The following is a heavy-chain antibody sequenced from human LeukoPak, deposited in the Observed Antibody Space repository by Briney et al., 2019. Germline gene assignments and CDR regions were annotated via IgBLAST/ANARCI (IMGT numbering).Heavy chain of an antibody. J-gene: IGHJ4*02. CDR2: FHDSGGT. D-gene: IGHD1-26*01. Sequence: SETLSLTCTVSGGSISSFYWSWIRQPPGKGLEWIGHFHDSGGTKYNPSLESRVAISVDTSKNQFSQMVNSVTAADTAVYYCARGDPSGRPGIGFDYWGQGTLVTVSS. CDR3: ARGDPSGRPGIGFDY. CDR1: GGSISSFY. V-gene: IGHV4-59*01.